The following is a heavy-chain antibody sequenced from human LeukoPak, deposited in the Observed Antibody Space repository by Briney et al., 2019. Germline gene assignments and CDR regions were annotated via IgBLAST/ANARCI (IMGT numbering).Heavy chain of an antibody. V-gene: IGHV4-31*03. CDR1: GGSISSGGYY. CDR2: IYYSGST. J-gene: IGHJ4*02. CDR3: ARGEYYGSGSPPDY. Sequence: SQTLSLTCTVSGGSISSGGYYWTWIRQHPGKGLEWIGYIYYSGSTYYNPSLKSRITVSVDTSKNQFSLKLSSVTAADTAVYYCARGEYYGSGSPPDYWGQGTLVTVSS. D-gene: IGHD3-10*01.